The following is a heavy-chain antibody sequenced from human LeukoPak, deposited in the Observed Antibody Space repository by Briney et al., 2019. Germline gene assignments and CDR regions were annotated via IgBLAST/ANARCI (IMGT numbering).Heavy chain of an antibody. V-gene: IGHV3-23*01. J-gene: IGHJ4*02. CDR2: ISGSGGST. Sequence: GGSLRLSCAASGFTFSSYAMSWVRQAPGKGLEWVSAISGSGGSTYYADSVKGRSTISRDNSENKLYLQMNSLRDEDTAVYYCAKDLWDYGSGSYYIPFDYWGQGTLVTVSS. CDR3: AKDLWDYGSGSYYIPFDY. D-gene: IGHD3-10*01. CDR1: GFTFSSYA.